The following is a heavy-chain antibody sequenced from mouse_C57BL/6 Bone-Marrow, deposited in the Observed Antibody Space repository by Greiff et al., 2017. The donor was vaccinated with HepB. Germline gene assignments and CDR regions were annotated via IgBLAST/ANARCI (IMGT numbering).Heavy chain of an antibody. CDR3: ARDGLTTVVPDY. CDR1: GYTFTDYN. Sequence: EVHLVESGPELVKPGASVKMSCKASGYTFTDYNMHWVKQSHGKSLEWIGYINPNNGGTSYNQKFKGKATLTVNKSSSTAYMELRSLTSEDSAVYYCARDGLTTVVPDYWGQGTTLTVSS. V-gene: IGHV1-22*01. J-gene: IGHJ2*01. CDR2: INPNNGGT. D-gene: IGHD1-1*01.